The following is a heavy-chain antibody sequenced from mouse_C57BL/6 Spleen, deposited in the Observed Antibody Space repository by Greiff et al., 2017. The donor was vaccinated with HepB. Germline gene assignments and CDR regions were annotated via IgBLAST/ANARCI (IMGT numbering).Heavy chain of an antibody. Sequence: QVQLQQSGPELVQPGASVKISCKASGYAFSSSWMNWVKQRPGKGLEWIGRIYTGDGDTNYNGKFKGKATLTADKSSSTAYMQLSSLTSEDSAVYYCAREDTAVVDFDYWGQGTTLTVSS. CDR1: GYAFSSSW. V-gene: IGHV1-82*01. J-gene: IGHJ2*01. D-gene: IGHD1-1*01. CDR3: AREDTAVVDFDY. CDR2: IYTGDGDT.